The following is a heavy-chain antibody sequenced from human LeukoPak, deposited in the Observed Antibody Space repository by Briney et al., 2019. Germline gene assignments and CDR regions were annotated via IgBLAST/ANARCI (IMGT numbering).Heavy chain of an antibody. V-gene: IGHV4-59*01. Sequence: SETLSLTFSVPGASIRSVYWSWIRQPPGKGLEWIGYISYSGSTKYNPSLKSRATMSADTSKSQLSLRLDSVTAADTAVYFYAQQVVGTSDTFDIWGQGTMVTVSS. J-gene: IGHJ3*02. CDR1: GASIRSVY. CDR2: ISYSGST. D-gene: IGHD6-13*01. CDR3: AQQVVGTSDTFDI.